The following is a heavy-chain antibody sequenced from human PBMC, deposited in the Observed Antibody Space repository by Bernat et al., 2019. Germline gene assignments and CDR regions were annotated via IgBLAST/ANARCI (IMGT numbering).Heavy chain of an antibody. CDR3: AREPTDYDYWMDA. CDR2: INAGNGNT. CDR1: GYTFTSYP. Sequence: QVQLVQSGAEVKKPGASVKVSCKASGYTFTSYPMHWVRQSPGQRLEWMGWINAGNGNTKYSQKFQGRVTITRDTSASTAYMELSSLRTEDTAVYYCAREPTDYDYWMDAWGTGTTVTVSS. J-gene: IGHJ6*04. V-gene: IGHV1-3*01.